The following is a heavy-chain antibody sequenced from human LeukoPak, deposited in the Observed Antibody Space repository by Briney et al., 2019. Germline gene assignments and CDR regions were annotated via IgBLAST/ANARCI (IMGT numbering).Heavy chain of an antibody. CDR2: VYYGGST. Sequence: PSETLSLTCTVSGASFSIGGPYWSWLRQPPGKELESIAYVYYGGSTYYNPSLQSRVTISVDTSKNQFFLKLRSVAAADTAVYYCARGRGYGYGIDYWGQGTLVTVSS. J-gene: IGHJ4*02. CDR1: GASFSIGGPY. V-gene: IGHV4-61*08. D-gene: IGHD5-18*01. CDR3: ARGRGYGYGIDY.